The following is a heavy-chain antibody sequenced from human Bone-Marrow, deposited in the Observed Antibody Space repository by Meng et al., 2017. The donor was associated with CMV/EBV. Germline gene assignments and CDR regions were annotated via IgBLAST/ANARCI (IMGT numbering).Heavy chain of an antibody. CDR3: ARENYVGTSPPGY. CDR2: INPNSGGT. V-gene: IGHV1-2*02. J-gene: IGHJ4*02. CDR1: GYTFTGYY. D-gene: IGHD4-23*01. Sequence: ASVNVSLMASGYTFTGYYMHWVRQAPGQGLEWMGWINPNSGGTNYAQKFQGRVTMTRDTSISTAYMELSMLRADDTAEYCCARENYVGTSPPGYWGQGTLVTVSS.